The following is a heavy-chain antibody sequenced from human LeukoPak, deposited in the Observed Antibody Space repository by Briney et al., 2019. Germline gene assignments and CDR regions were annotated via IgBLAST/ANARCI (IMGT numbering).Heavy chain of an antibody. V-gene: IGHV4-59*01. J-gene: IGHJ3*02. CDR1: GGSIGTYY. CDR3: ARGRRSSNRLDAFDI. CDR2: IDYTGST. Sequence: PSETLSLTCTVSGGSIGTYYWNWIRQPPGKALEWIGYIDYTGSTNYNPSLKSRVTISLDTSKSQFSLKLSSVTAADTAIYFCARGRRSSNRLDAFDIWGQETMVTVSS. D-gene: IGHD6-13*01.